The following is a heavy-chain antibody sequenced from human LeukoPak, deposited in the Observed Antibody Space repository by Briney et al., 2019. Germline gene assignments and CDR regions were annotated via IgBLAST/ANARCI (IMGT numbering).Heavy chain of an antibody. CDR3: AKGIYGMDV. Sequence: GGSLRLSCAASGFTFSSYGMHWVRQAPGKGLEWVAVISYDGSNKYYADSVKGRFTISRDNSKNTLYLQMNGLRAEDTAVYYCAKGIYGMDVWGQGTTVTVSS. D-gene: IGHD1-14*01. CDR1: GFTFSSYG. V-gene: IGHV3-30*18. CDR2: ISYDGSNK. J-gene: IGHJ6*02.